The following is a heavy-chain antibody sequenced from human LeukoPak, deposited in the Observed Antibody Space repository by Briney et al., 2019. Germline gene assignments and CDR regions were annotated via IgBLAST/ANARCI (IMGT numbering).Heavy chain of an antibody. Sequence: GGSLRLSCAASGFTFSSYAMNWVRQAPGKGLEWVSTISGTGGSTYYADSVKGRCAISRDNSKNTLYLQMNSLRAEDTAVYYCAKGHFKWELQRDYYYMDVWGKGTTVTVSS. V-gene: IGHV3-23*01. D-gene: IGHD1-26*01. CDR1: GFTFSSYA. CDR2: ISGTGGST. CDR3: AKGHFKWELQRDYYYMDV. J-gene: IGHJ6*03.